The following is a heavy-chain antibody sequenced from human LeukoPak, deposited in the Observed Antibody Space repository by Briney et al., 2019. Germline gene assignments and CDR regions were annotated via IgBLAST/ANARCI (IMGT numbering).Heavy chain of an antibody. J-gene: IGHJ4*02. CDR1: GGSISSHY. D-gene: IGHD2-15*01. Sequence: SETLSLTCSVSGGSISSHYWNWIRQPPGKGLEWIGYIHDSGSTNYNPSLKSRVTISEDTSKNQFSLKLSSVTAADTAVYFCARGYCTGGSCPNFDYWGQGTLVTVSS. CDR2: IHDSGST. CDR3: ARGYCTGGSCPNFDY. V-gene: IGHV4-59*08.